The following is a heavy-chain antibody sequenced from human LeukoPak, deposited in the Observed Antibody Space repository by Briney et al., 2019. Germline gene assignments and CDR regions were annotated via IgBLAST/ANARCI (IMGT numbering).Heavy chain of an antibody. Sequence: SETLSLTCTVSGGSISSYYWSWIRQPPGKGLEWIGYIYYSGSTNYNPSLKSRVTISVDTSKNQFSLKLSSVTAADMAVYYCARGLAAAGTWFDYWGQGTLVTVSS. CDR1: GGSISSYY. CDR3: ARGLAAAGTWFDY. D-gene: IGHD6-13*01. J-gene: IGHJ4*02. CDR2: IYYSGST. V-gene: IGHV4-59*01.